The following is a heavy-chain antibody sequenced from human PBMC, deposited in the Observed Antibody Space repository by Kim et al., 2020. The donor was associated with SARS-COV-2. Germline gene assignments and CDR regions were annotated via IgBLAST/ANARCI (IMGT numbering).Heavy chain of an antibody. D-gene: IGHD6-6*01. CDR2: IDPSDSYT. V-gene: IGHV5-10-1*01. CDR3: ARLPGCWRSSSCKTDY. J-gene: IGHJ4*02. CDR1: GYSFTSYW. Sequence: GESLKISCKGSGYSFTSYWISWVRQMPGKGLEWMGRIDPSDSYTNYSPSFQGHVTISADKSISTAYLQWSSLKASDTAMYYCARLPGCWRSSSCKTDYWGQGTLVTVSS.